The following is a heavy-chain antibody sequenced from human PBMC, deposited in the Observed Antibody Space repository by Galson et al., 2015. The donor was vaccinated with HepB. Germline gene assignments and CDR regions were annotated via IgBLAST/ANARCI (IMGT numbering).Heavy chain of an antibody. J-gene: IGHJ6*02. Sequence: SLRLSCAASGFTFSSYEMNWVRQAPGKGLEWVSYISSSGSTIYYADTVQGRFTISRDKAKNSLYLKMNSLRAEDTAVYYCARVSTYYYGSGSYYREYLGYYGMDVWGQGTTVTVSS. CDR1: GFTFSSYE. D-gene: IGHD3-10*01. CDR2: ISSSGSTI. V-gene: IGHV3-48*03. CDR3: ARVSTYYYGSGSYYREYLGYYGMDV.